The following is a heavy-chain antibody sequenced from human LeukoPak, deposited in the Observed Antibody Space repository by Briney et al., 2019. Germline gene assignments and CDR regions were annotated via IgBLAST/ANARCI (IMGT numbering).Heavy chain of an antibody. Sequence: GGSLRLSCTASGFPLNDWMSWVRQAPGKGLVWVANIKEDGSQQNYVDSVKGRFTISRDNAKNSLHLQMNSLTAEDTAVYYCARYTRSADDTFDIWGQGTMVTVSS. V-gene: IGHV3-7*01. CDR1: GFPLNDW. J-gene: IGHJ3*02. D-gene: IGHD1-26*01. CDR3: ARYTRSADDTFDI. CDR2: IKEDGSQQ.